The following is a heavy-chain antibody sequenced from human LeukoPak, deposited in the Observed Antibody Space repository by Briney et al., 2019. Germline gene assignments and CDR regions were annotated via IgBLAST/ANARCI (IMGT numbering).Heavy chain of an antibody. J-gene: IGHJ4*02. Sequence: GGSLRLSCAASGFTFSNYWMSWVRQAPGKGLEWVANIKQDGSEKYYVDSVKGRFTISRDNAKNSLYLQMNSLRAEDTAVYYCAKVGTPQAKTKALIAAAGLDYWGQGTLVTVSS. V-gene: IGHV3-7*03. CDR2: IKQDGSEK. CDR1: GFTFSNYW. D-gene: IGHD6-13*01. CDR3: AKVGTPQAKTKALIAAAGLDY.